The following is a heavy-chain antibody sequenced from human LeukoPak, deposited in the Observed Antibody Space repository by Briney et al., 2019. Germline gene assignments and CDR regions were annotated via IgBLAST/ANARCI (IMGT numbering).Heavy chain of an antibody. D-gene: IGHD5-12*01. Sequence: GGSLRLSCTVSGFTVSSNSMSWVRQAPGKGLEWVANIKQDGSEKYYVDSVKGRFTISRDNAKNSLYLQMNSLRAEDTAVYYCARDLRGSYWGQGTLVTVSS. V-gene: IGHV3-7*01. CDR2: IKQDGSEK. CDR3: ARDLRGSY. CDR1: GFTVSSNS. J-gene: IGHJ4*02.